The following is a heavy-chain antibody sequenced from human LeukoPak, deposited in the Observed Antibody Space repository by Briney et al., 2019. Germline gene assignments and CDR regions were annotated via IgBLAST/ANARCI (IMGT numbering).Heavy chain of an antibody. V-gene: IGHV4-34*01. Sequence: SETLSLTCAVYGGSFSGYYWSWIRQPPGKGLEWIGEINHSGSTNYNPSLKSRVTISVDTSKNQFSLKLSSVTAADTAVYYCAKDVDYGDYVVYWGQGTLVTVSS. J-gene: IGHJ4*02. D-gene: IGHD4-17*01. CDR2: INHSGST. CDR1: GGSFSGYY. CDR3: AKDVDYGDYVVY.